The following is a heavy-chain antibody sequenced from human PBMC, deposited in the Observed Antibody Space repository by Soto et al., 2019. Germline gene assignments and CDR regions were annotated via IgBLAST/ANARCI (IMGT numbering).Heavy chain of an antibody. V-gene: IGHV2-70*04. CDR3: ARIPGWLQGFDS. CDR2: IDWDDDK. D-gene: IGHD6-19*01. J-gene: IGHJ4*02. CDR1: GFSLSTTGMR. Sequence: SGPTLVNPTQTLTLTCTFSGFSLSTTGMRVCWIRQPPGKALEWLARIDWDDDKFYTTSLKTRLTISKDTSKNQVVLTMTNMDPVDTATYFCARIPGWLQGFDSWGQGTLVTVSS.